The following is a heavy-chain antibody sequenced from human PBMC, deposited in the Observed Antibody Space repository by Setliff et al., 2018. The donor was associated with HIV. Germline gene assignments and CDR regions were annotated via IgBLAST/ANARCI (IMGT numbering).Heavy chain of an antibody. CDR2: ISGSGSYT. CDR3: ARATDSYYYYMDV. Sequence: SGGSLRLSCAASGFIFSTYDMAWVRQAPGKGLEWVSSISGSGSYTIYADSVKGRFTMSRDNAKNSLDLQMNSLRVEDTAVYYCARATDSYYYYMDVWGKGATVTVSS. J-gene: IGHJ6*03. CDR1: GFIFSTYD. V-gene: IGHV3-21*04.